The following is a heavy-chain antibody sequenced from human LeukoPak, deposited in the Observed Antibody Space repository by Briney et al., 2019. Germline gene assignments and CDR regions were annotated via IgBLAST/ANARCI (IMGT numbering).Heavy chain of an antibody. CDR3: AKDRSQWLTYYYYGMDV. V-gene: IGHV3-30*18. CDR2: ISYDGSNK. D-gene: IGHD6-19*01. CDR1: GFTFSTYG. Sequence: GGSLRLSCAASGFTFSTYGMHWVRQAPGKGLEWVALISYDGSNKCYADSVKGRFTISRDNSRNTLYLQMNSLRPEDTAEYYCAKDRSQWLTYYYYGMDVWGQGTTVTVSS. J-gene: IGHJ6*02.